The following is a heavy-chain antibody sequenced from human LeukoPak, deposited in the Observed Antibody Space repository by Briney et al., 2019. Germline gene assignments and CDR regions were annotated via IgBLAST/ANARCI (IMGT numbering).Heavy chain of an antibody. V-gene: IGHV4-59*01. CDR3: ARGVVAAPQTFDY. D-gene: IGHD2-15*01. J-gene: IGHJ4*02. Sequence: SETLSLTCTVSGGSISSYYWSWIRQSPGKGLECIGYIHYTGSTNYNPSLKSRVTISVDTSKNQFSQKLSFVTPADTAVYYCARGVVAAPQTFDYWGQGTLVTVSS. CDR1: GGSISSYY. CDR2: IHYTGST.